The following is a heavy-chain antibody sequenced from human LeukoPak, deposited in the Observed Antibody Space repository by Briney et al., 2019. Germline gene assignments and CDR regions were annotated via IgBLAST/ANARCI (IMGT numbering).Heavy chain of an antibody. CDR3: ASTSELLWFGELYYFDY. CDR1: GGTFSSYA. CDR2: IIPIFGTA. V-gene: IGHV1-69*13. Sequence: ASVKVSCKASGGTFSSYAISWVRQAPGQGLEWMGGIIPIFGTANYAQKFQGRVTITADESTSTAYMELSSLRSEDTAVYYCASTSELLWFGELYYFDYWGQGTLVTVSS. D-gene: IGHD3-10*01. J-gene: IGHJ4*02.